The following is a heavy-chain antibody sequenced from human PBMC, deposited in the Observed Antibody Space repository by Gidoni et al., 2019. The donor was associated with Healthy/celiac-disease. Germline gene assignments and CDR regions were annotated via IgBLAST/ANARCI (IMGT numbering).Heavy chain of an antibody. CDR3: ARVTTSYYYYYYYMDV. V-gene: IGHV3-48*01. CDR1: GFTFSSYS. CDR2: ISSSSSTI. Sequence: EVQLVVSGGGLVQPGGSLRLSCAASGFTFSSYSMYWVRQAPGKGLEWVSYISSSSSTIYYADSVKGRFTISRDNAKNSLYLQMNSLRAEDTAVYYCARVTTSYYYYYYYMDVWGKGTTVTVSS. D-gene: IGHD4-4*01. J-gene: IGHJ6*03.